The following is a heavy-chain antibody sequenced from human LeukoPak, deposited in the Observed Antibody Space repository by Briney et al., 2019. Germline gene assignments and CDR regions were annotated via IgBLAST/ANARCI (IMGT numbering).Heavy chain of an antibody. V-gene: IGHV4-34*01. CDR3: ASFATYYYGSGRYFDY. Sequence: SETLSLTCAVYGGSFSGYYWSWIRRPPGKGLEWIGEINHSGSTNYNPSLKSRVTISVDTSKNQFSLKLSSVPAGDRAVYYCASFATYYYGSGRYFDYWGQGTLVTVS. J-gene: IGHJ4*02. CDR2: INHSGST. CDR1: GGSFSGYY. D-gene: IGHD3-10*01.